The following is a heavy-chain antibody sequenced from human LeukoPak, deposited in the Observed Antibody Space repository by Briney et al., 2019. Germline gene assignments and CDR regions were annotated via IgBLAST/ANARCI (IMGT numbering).Heavy chain of an antibody. D-gene: IGHD2-15*01. CDR3: ARRAGEYSHPYDY. CDR1: GYTFSSYE. V-gene: IGHV3-53*01. J-gene: IGHJ4*02. Sequence: PGGSLRLSCAASGYTFSSYEMNWVRQAPGKGLEWVSFIYSGGNTHYSDSVTGRFTISRDNSKNTPYLQMNSLRAEDTAIYYCARRAGEYSHPYDYWGQGTLVTVSS. CDR2: IYSGGNT.